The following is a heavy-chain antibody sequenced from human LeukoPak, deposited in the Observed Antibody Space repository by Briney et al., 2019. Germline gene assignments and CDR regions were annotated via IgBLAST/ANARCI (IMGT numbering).Heavy chain of an antibody. CDR2: INGDGGSR. D-gene: IGHD6-13*01. CDR3: ASASSHRTAAGGDY. V-gene: IGHV3-74*01. CDR1: GFTFSTYW. Sequence: GGSLRLSCAASGFTFSTYWMHWVRQAPGKGLVWVSRINGDGGSRNYADSVKGRFTISRDNAKNTLYLQMSSLRAEDTAVYYCASASSHRTAAGGDYWGQGTLVSVST. J-gene: IGHJ4*02.